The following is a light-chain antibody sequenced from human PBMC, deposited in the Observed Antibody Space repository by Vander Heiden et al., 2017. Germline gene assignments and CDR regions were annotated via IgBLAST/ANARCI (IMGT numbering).Light chain of an antibody. CDR1: NTRTET. J-gene: IGLJ3*02. CDR2: DDS. Sequence: PSVSVAPRPTATTTSGATNTRTETVQGYRQKPGQAPVLVVHDDSDRPSGSPERFSGSNSENTATLTISRVEAGDEADYYCQVWDSSSDHPVFGGGTKLTVL. V-gene: IGLV3-21*02. CDR3: QVWDSSSDHPV.